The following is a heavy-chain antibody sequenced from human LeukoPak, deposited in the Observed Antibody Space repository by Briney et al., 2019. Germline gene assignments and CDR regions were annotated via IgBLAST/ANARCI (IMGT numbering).Heavy chain of an antibody. CDR1: GGSISSGSYY. J-gene: IGHJ3*02. Sequence: SETLSLTCTVSGGSISSGSYYWSWIRQPAGKGLEWIGRIYTSGSTNYNPSLKSRVTISVDTSKNQFSLKLSSVTAADTAVYYCARDSSGWYGVGAFDIWGQRTMVTVSS. D-gene: IGHD6-19*01. CDR3: ARDSSGWYGVGAFDI. CDR2: IYTSGST. V-gene: IGHV4-61*02.